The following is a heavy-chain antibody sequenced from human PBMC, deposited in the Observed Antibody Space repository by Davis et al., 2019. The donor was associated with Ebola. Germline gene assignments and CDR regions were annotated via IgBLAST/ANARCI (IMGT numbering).Heavy chain of an antibody. J-gene: IGHJ4*02. CDR2: INPNSGGT. D-gene: IGHD6-19*01. CDR1: GYTFTGYY. Sequence: AASVKVSCKASGYTFTGYYMHWVRQAPGQGLEWMGRINPNSGGTNYAQKFQGRVTMTRDASISTAYMELSRLRSDDTAVYYCARVQRGADSSGWYAPFDYWGQGTLVTVSS. V-gene: IGHV1-2*06. CDR3: ARVQRGADSSGWYAPFDY.